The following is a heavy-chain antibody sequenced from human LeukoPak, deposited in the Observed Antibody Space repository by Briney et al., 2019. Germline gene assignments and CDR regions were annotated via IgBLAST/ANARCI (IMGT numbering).Heavy chain of an antibody. CDR1: GGTFSSYA. D-gene: IGHD3-22*01. CDR2: IIPIFGTA. V-gene: IGHV1-69*05. Sequence: SVKVSCKASGGTFSSYAISWVRQAPGQGLEWMGGIIPIFGTANYAQKFQGRVTITTDESTSTAYMELSSLRSEDTAVYYCAREGSVVTPMHYYMDVWGKGTTVTVSS. CDR3: AREGSVVTPMHYYMDV. J-gene: IGHJ6*03.